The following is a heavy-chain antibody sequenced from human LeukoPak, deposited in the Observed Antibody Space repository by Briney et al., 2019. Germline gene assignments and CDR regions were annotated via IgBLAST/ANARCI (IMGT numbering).Heavy chain of an antibody. J-gene: IGHJ4*02. Sequence: PGGSLRLSCAASGLTFSYYWMGWVRQAPGKGLEWVANIKQDGSEKYYVDSVRGRFTISRDNAKNSLYLQMNSMRAEDTAVYYCARGEIVLMVYATAYGGNFGYWGQGTLVTVSS. V-gene: IGHV3-7*02. CDR1: GLTFSYYW. CDR2: IKQDGSEK. D-gene: IGHD2-8*01. CDR3: ARGEIVLMVYATAYGGNFGY.